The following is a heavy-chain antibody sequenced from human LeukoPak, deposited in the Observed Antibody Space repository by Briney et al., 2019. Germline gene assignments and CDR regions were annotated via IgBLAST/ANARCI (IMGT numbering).Heavy chain of an antibody. CDR3: VKGRRRGYAYGTLES. Sequence: GGSLRLSCEGSEFSFSSYWMSWVRQGPEKGLEWVSLTSMDGVNTFYADCVRGRFTISRDNNKHSLYLQMNGLRTDDTGLYYCVKGRRRGYAYGTLESWGQGTLVTVSS. D-gene: IGHD5-18*01. J-gene: IGHJ4*02. CDR1: EFSFSSYW. V-gene: IGHV3-43*01. CDR2: TSMDGVNT.